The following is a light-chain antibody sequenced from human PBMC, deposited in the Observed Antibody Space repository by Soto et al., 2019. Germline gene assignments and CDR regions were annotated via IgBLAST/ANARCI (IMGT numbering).Light chain of an antibody. CDR2: EVN. J-gene: IGLJ3*02. CDR1: SSDVGNYNL. V-gene: IGLV2-23*02. CDR3: CSYAGSSTFM. Sequence: QSVLTQPASVSGSPGQSITISCTGTSSDVGNYNLVSWYQQHPCKAPKLLIYEVNKRPSGVSNLFSGAKSGNTASLTISGLQAEDEAEYSCCSYAGSSTFMFGGGTALTVL.